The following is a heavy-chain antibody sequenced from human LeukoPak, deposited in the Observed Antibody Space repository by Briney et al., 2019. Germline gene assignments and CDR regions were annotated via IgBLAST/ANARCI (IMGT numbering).Heavy chain of an antibody. CDR3: ARGRRFLEWPTWGY. D-gene: IGHD3-3*01. Sequence: ASVKVSCKASGYTFTSYGISWVRQAPGRGLEWMGWISAYNGNTNYAQKLQGRVTMTTDTSTSTAYMELRSLRSDDTAVYYCARGRRFLEWPTWGYWGQGTLVTVSS. CDR1: GYTFTSYG. CDR2: ISAYNGNT. J-gene: IGHJ4*02. V-gene: IGHV1-18*01.